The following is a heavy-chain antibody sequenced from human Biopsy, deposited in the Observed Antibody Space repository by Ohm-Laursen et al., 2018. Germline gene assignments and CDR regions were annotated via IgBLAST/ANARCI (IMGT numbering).Heavy chain of an antibody. V-gene: IGHV4-59*08. CDR1: YGSISGHF. J-gene: IGHJ4*02. Sequence: SETLSLTCAVTYGSISGHFWSWIRQPPGKGLEWIGFISNSGNTNYNPSLESRVTISVDTSKNQISLKLDSVTVADTAVFYCARRGSGGRSFDYWGQGSLVTVSS. CDR3: ARRGSGGRSFDY. CDR2: ISNSGNT. D-gene: IGHD2-15*01.